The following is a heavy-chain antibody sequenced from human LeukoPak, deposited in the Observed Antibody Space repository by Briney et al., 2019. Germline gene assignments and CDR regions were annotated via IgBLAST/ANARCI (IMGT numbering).Heavy chain of an antibody. CDR2: IYHSGST. V-gene: IGHV4-39*01. D-gene: IGHD6-13*01. Sequence: SETLSLTCTVSGGSISSSSYYWGWIRQPPGKGLEWIGSIYHSGSTYYNPSLKSRVTISVDTSKNQFSLKLSSVTAADTAVYYCARRPGHIAAAGIGYFDYWGQGTLVTVSS. CDR3: ARRPGHIAAAGIGYFDY. CDR1: GGSISSSSYY. J-gene: IGHJ4*02.